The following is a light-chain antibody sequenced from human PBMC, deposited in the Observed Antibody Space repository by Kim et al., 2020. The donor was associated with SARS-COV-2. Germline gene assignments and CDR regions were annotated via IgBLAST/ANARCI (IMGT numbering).Light chain of an antibody. J-gene: IGKJ4*01. Sequence: RATINCKSSQSVLYSSNNKNYLAWYQQKPGQPPKLLIYWASTRESGVPDRFSGSGSGTDFTLTISSLQAEDVAVYYCQQYYSTPRTFGGGTKVDIK. V-gene: IGKV4-1*01. CDR1: QSVLYSSNNKNY. CDR3: QQYYSTPRT. CDR2: WAS.